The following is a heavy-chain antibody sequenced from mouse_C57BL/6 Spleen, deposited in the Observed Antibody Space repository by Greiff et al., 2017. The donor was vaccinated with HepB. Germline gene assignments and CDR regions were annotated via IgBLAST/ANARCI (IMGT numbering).Heavy chain of an antibody. Sequence: EVQLQQSGTVLARPGASVKMSCKTSGYTFTSYWMHWVKQRPGQGLEWIGAIYPGNSDTSYNQKFKGKAKLTAVTSASTAYMELSSLTNEDSAVYYCTRSDGSSYEGFAYWGQGTLVTVSA. D-gene: IGHD1-1*01. V-gene: IGHV1-5*01. CDR3: TRSDGSSYEGFAY. CDR2: IYPGNSDT. CDR1: GYTFTSYW. J-gene: IGHJ3*01.